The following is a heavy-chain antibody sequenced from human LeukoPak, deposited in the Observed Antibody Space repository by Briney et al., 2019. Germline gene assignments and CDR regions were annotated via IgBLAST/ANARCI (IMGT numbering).Heavy chain of an antibody. D-gene: IGHD3-10*01. CDR2: ISSTSSTI. Sequence: PGGSLRLSCGASGFTFSIYTMNWVRQAPGKGLEWVSSISSTSSTIYYADSVKGRFTISRDNAKNSVFLQMNSLRDEDTAVYYCARSRGFDYWSQGTLVTVSS. CDR3: ARSRGFDY. CDR1: GFTFSIYT. V-gene: IGHV3-48*02. J-gene: IGHJ4*02.